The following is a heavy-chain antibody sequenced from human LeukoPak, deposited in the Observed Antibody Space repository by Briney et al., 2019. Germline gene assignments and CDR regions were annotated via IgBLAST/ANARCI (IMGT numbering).Heavy chain of an antibody. Sequence: PGGSLRLSCAASGFTFSSYAMNWVRRAPGKGLEWVSVIGTSGDNIHYADSVKGRFTISRDNSKNTLFLQMNNLRAEDTAVYYCVKYSQTGDPGYWGQGTLVTVSS. J-gene: IGHJ4*01. D-gene: IGHD7-27*01. CDR2: IGTSGDNI. CDR1: GFTFSSYA. CDR3: VKYSQTGDPGY. V-gene: IGHV3-23*01.